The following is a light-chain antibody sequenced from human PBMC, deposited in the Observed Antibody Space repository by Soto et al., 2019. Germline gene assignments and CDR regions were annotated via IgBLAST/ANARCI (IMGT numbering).Light chain of an antibody. Sequence: EIVLTQSPGTLSLSPGERATLSCRASQSFTSNFLAWYQQKPGQAPRLLIYGASSRATGIPDRFSGSGSGTDFTLTISRLDPEDFAVYFCQQYGSSPRTFGQGTKVDIK. CDR1: QSFTSNF. V-gene: IGKV3-20*01. CDR3: QQYGSSPRT. CDR2: GAS. J-gene: IGKJ1*01.